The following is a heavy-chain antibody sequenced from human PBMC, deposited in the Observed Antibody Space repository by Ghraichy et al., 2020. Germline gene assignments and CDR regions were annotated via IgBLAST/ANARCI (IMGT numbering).Heavy chain of an antibody. CDR3: ARFYMSDWYFDL. V-gene: IGHV4-59*01. D-gene: IGHD2/OR15-2a*01. CDR1: GGSISSYY. Sequence: ETLSLTCTVSGGSISSYYWSWIRQPPGKGLEWIGYVYYTGSTNYNPSLKSRVTISVDTSKNQFSLKLSSVTAADTAVYYCARFYMSDWYFDLWGRGTLVTVSS. J-gene: IGHJ2*01. CDR2: VYYTGST.